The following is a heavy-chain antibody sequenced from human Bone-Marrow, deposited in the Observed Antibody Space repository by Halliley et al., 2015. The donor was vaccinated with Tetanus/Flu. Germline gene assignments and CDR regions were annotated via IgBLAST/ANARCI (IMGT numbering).Heavy chain of an antibody. Sequence: EGVANIKPDASEKYSVDSVKGRFTISRDNAKNTLYPQMNSLRGDDTAVYYCARGTGAAAAVLAFWGQGTLVTVSS. D-gene: IGHD6-13*01. V-gene: IGHV3-7*03. CDR3: ARGTGAAAAVLAF. CDR2: IKPDASEK. J-gene: IGHJ4*02.